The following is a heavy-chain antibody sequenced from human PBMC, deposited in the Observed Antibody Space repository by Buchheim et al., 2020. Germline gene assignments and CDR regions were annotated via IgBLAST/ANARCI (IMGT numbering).Heavy chain of an antibody. V-gene: IGHV4-39*07. CDR2: IYYSGST. Sequence: QLQLQESGPGLVKPSETLSLTCTVSGGSISSSSYYWGWIRQPPGKGLEWIGSIYYSGSTYYNPSLKSRFTISVDTSKNQFSLKLSSVTAADTAVYYCARDRRYDFWSGYYSGPNWFDPWGQGTL. D-gene: IGHD3-3*01. CDR3: ARDRRYDFWSGYYSGPNWFDP. J-gene: IGHJ5*02. CDR1: GGSISSSSYY.